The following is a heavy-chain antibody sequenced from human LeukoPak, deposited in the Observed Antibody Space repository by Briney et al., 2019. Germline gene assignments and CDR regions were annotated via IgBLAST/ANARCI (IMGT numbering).Heavy chain of an antibody. J-gene: IGHJ5*02. V-gene: IGHV3-23*01. D-gene: IGHD3-16*02. CDR3: GKHSAARSLGALSSS. CDR1: GFPFSTYA. CDR2: ISSSGDST. Sequence: GGSLRLSCAASGFPFSTYAMSWVRQAPGKGLEWVSFISSSGDSTNYADSVKGRFTISRGSSKNTLYLQMSSLRAEDTAIYYCGKHSAARSLGALSSSWGQGTLVIVSS.